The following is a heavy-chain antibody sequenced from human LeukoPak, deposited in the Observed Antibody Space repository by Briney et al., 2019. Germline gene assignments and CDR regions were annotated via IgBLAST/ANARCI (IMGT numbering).Heavy chain of an antibody. CDR3: AKDLKGKSMYYFDY. CDR1: GFTFSSYV. J-gene: IGHJ4*02. Sequence: GGSLRLSCAASGFTFSSYVMSWVRQAPGKGLEWVSGISGSGGTTYYADSVKGRFTISRDNSKNTLYLQMNSLRADDTAVYYCAKDLKGKSMYYFDYWGQGTLVTVSS. CDR2: ISGSGGTT. V-gene: IGHV3-23*01.